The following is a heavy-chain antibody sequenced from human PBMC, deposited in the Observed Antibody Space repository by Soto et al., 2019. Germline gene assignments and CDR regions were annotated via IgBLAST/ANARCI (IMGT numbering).Heavy chain of an antibody. CDR1: GFTFSSYG. V-gene: IGHV3-30*18. Sequence: GGSLRLSCAASGFTFSSYGMHRVRQAPGKGLEWVAVISYDGSNKHYADSVKGRFTISRDNSKNTLYLQMNSLRAEDTAVYYCAKARGGSYCTNGVCYTSFFDYWGQGTLVTVSS. J-gene: IGHJ4*02. CDR2: ISYDGSNK. CDR3: AKARGGSYCTNGVCYTSFFDY. D-gene: IGHD2-8*01.